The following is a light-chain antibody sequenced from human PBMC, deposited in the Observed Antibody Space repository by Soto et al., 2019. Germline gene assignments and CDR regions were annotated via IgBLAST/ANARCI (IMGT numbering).Light chain of an antibody. J-gene: IGLJ1*01. CDR2: DVT. CDR1: SSDVGGYNF. CDR3: CSYAGSYSYV. Sequence: QSVLTQTASVSGSPGQSITISCTGTSSDVGGYNFVSWYQQHPGKAPKLMIYDVTKRPSGVPDRFSASKSGNTASPTISGLQADDEADYYCCSYAGSYSYVFGTGTKVTVL. V-gene: IGLV2-11*01.